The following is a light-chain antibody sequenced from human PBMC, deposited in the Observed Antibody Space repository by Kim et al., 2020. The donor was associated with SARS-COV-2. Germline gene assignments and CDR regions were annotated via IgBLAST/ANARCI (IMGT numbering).Light chain of an antibody. J-gene: IGLJ3*02. Sequence: QAVVTQEPSLTVSPGGTVTLTCASSNGSVTTSHYPYWFQQRPGQAPRTLIYDATKKHSWPPARFSGSLLGGKAALTLSGAQPEDEADYYCLVSYKGARVFGGGTQLTVL. CDR2: DAT. CDR1: NGSVTTSHY. V-gene: IGLV7-46*01. CDR3: LVSYKGARV.